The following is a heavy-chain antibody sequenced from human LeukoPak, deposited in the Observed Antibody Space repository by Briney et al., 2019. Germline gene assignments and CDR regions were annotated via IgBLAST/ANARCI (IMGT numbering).Heavy chain of an antibody. D-gene: IGHD1-20*01. J-gene: IGHJ4*02. Sequence: GSLRLSCAASGFTFSSYAMSWVRQPPGKGLEWIGEINHSGSTNYNPSLKSRVTISVDTSKNQFSLKLSSVTAADTAVYYCARDRFRITGTTSGQHLDYWGQGTLVTVSS. CDR3: ARDRFRITGTTSGQHLDY. V-gene: IGHV4-34*01. CDR1: GFTFSSYA. CDR2: INHSGST.